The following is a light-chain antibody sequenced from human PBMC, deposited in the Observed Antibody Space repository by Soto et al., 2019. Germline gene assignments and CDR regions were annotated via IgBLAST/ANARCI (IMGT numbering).Light chain of an antibody. CDR1: SSDVGGYNY. CDR2: DVS. J-gene: IGLJ2*01. Sequence: QSVLTQPASVSGSLGQSITISCTGTSSDVGGYNYVSWYQQHPGKAPKLMIYDVSNRPSGVSNRFSGSKSGNTASLTISGLQAEDEADYYCSSYTSSSVVFGGGTKVTVL. CDR3: SSYTSSSVV. V-gene: IGLV2-14*01.